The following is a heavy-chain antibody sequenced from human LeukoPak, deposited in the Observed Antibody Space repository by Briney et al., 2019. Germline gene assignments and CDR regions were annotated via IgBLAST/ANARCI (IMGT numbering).Heavy chain of an antibody. CDR2: ISGSGNGAST. V-gene: IGHV3-64D*06. J-gene: IGHJ4*02. CDR1: GFVFSIYT. CDR3: VKDFGRVRGTPDS. Sequence: GGSLRLSCSASGFVFSIYTMYWVRQAPGKGPEYVSTISGSGNGASTYYADSVKGRFTISRDDSKSLLYLQMNGLRGEDTAVYYCVKDFGRVRGTPDSWGQGTLVTVSS. D-gene: IGHD3-16*01.